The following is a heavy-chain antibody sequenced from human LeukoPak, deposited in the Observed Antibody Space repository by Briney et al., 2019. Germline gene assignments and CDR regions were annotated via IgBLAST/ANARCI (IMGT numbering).Heavy chain of an antibody. V-gene: IGHV4-39*01. D-gene: IGHD2-15*01. J-gene: IGHJ4*02. CDR3: AGTYCSGGSCHDPFDY. CDR2: IYYSGST. CDR1: GGSISSSSYY. Sequence: SETLSLTCTVSGGSISSSSYYWGWIRQPPGKGLEWIGSIYYSGSTYYNPSLKSRFTISVDTSKNQFSLKLSSVTAADTAVYYCAGTYCSGGSCHDPFDYWGQGTLVTVSS.